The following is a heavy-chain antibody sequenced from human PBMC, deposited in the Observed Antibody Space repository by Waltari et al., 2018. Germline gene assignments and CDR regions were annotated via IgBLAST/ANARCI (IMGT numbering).Heavy chain of an antibody. CDR2: VKSKTDGGTT. CDR1: GFPFSNPY. CDR3: ATERTGSHDY. D-gene: IGHD1-26*01. J-gene: IGHJ4*02. V-gene: IGHV3-15*01. Sequence: EVQLVESGGGLVNPGGSVRLSCAASGFPFSNPYINWVRQAPGKGLEWVGLVKSKTDGGTTEYAAPVKGRFTISRDDSKDTAYLQMNSLRIEDTAVYYCATERTGSHDYWGQGTLVTVSS.